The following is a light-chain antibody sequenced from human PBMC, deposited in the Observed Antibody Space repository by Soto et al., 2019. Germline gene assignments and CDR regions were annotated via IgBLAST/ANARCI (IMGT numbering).Light chain of an antibody. CDR1: QSISSW. V-gene: IGKV1-5*01. CDR2: YAS. Sequence: DIQMTQSPSTLSASVGDRVTITCRSSQSISSWLAWYQQKPGKAPKLLIYYASNLEGGVPSRFSGSGSVTDFTLTISSLQPDDFATYSCQHYNSSPFTFGPGTKVDIK. J-gene: IGKJ3*01. CDR3: QHYNSSPFT.